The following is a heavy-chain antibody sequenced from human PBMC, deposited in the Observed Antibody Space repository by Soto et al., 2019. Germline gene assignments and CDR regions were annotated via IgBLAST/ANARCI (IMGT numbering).Heavy chain of an antibody. Sequence: GGSLRLSCAASGFTFTRYSMNWVRQAPGKGLEWVSSISSTTNYIYYADSMKGRFTVSRDNAKNSVYLEMNGLSAEDTAVYYCARESEDLTSNFDYWGQGTLVTVSS. J-gene: IGHJ4*02. CDR2: ISSTTNYI. CDR1: GFTFTRYS. V-gene: IGHV3-21*01. CDR3: ARESEDLTSNFDY.